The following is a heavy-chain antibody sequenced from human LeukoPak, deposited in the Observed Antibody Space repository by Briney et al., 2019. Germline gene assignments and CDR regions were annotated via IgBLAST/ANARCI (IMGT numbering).Heavy chain of an antibody. CDR1: GYILTSYY. D-gene: IGHD3-16*01. CDR3: ARGEGGYDYVWGTPITQNPFDY. J-gene: IGHJ4*02. V-gene: IGHV1-46*01. Sequence: ASVKVSCKASGYILTSYYMHWVRQAPGQGLEWMGIINPSGGSTSYAQKFQGRVTMTRDTSTSTVYMELSSLRSEDTAVYYCARGEGGYDYVWGTPITQNPFDYWGQGTLVTVSS. CDR2: INPSGGST.